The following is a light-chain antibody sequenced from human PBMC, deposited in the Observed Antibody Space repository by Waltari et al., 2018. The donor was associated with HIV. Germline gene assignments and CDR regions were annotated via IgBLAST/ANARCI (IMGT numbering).Light chain of an antibody. V-gene: IGKV1-39*01. CDR2: AAS. CDR1: QQISSY. CDR3: QQSYMSPRT. J-gene: IGKJ2*02. Sequence: EIQMTPSSPSLSSSAGDRITITCRAGQQISSYLNWYRQKPGKVPELLIYAASSLHSGVPSRFSGSGSDTDFTLTITSLQPEDVATYYCQQSYMSPRTFGQGTKLEIK.